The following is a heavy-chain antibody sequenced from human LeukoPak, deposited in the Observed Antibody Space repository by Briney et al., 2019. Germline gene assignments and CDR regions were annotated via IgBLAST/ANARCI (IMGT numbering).Heavy chain of an antibody. D-gene: IGHD3-22*01. CDR1: GGSFTGYY. Sequence: SETPSPTCAVYGGSFTGYYLGWGRQPPGKGRGWSGEINHSGNPNYNPSLKSRVTVSVDTSKNQVSLSLSSLTAADTAVYYCARRRGIVVIPYWYFDLWGRGTLVTVSS. J-gene: IGHJ2*01. CDR2: INHSGNP. V-gene: IGHV4-34*01. CDR3: ARRRGIVVIPYWYFDL.